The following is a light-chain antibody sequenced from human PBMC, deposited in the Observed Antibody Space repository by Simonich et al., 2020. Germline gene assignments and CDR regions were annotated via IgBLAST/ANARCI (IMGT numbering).Light chain of an antibody. CDR3: GTWDSSLSAGV. CDR2: DNN. Sequence: QSVLTQPPSVSAAPGQKVTISCSGSSSNIGNNYVSWYQQLPGTAPQLPIYDNNKRPSGIPDRFSGSKAGTSATLGITGLQTGDEADYYCGTWDSSLSAGVFGGGTKLTVL. CDR1: SSNIGNNY. V-gene: IGLV1-51*01. J-gene: IGLJ3*02.